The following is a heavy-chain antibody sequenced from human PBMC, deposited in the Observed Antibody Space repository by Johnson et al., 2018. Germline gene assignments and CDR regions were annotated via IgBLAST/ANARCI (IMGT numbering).Heavy chain of an antibody. CDR1: GFTFSSYG. D-gene: IGHD4-11*01. Sequence: QVQLVESGGGVVQPGGSLRLSCAASGFTFSSYGMHWVRQAPGKGLDWVAVIWYDGSNKYYADSVKGRFTISRDNSKNTLYLQMNSRRAEDTAVYYGTRGEYSESNGMDVWGQGTTVTVSS. CDR3: TRGEYSESNGMDV. V-gene: IGHV3-33*01. J-gene: IGHJ6*02. CDR2: IWYDGSNK.